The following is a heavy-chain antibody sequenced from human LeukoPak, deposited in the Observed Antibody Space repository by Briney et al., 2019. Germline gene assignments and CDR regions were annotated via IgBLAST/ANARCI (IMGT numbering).Heavy chain of an antibody. Sequence: ESGGSLRLSCAASGFTFSSYGMNWVRQAPGRGLEWVSSISSSSSYIYYADSVKGRFTISRDNAKNSLYLQMNSLRAEDTAVYYCARDLRFGELLRYFDYWGQGTLVTVSS. J-gene: IGHJ4*02. D-gene: IGHD3-10*01. CDR3: ARDLRFGELLRYFDY. CDR2: ISSSSSYI. V-gene: IGHV3-21*01. CDR1: GFTFSSYG.